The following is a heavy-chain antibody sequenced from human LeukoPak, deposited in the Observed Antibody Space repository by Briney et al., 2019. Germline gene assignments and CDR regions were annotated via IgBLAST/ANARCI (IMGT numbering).Heavy chain of an antibody. D-gene: IGHD4-17*01. V-gene: IGHV3-11*04. Sequence: GGSLRLSCAASGFTFSDYCMSWIRQAPGKGLEWVSYISSSGSTIYYADSVKGRFTISRDNAKNLLYLDMNSLRAEDTAVYYCARGHTAVTRHFDFWGQGTLVTVSS. CDR2: ISSSGSTI. CDR3: ARGHTAVTRHFDF. CDR1: GFTFSDYC. J-gene: IGHJ4*02.